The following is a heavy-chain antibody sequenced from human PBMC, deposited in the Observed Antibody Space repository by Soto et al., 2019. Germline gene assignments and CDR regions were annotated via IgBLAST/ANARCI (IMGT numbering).Heavy chain of an antibody. CDR3: AAVGATQTWDAFDI. V-gene: IGHV1-58*01. CDR2: IVVGSGNT. D-gene: IGHD1-26*01. Sequence: KVSCKASGFTFTSSAVQWVRQARGQRLEWIGWIVVGSGNTNYAQKFQERVTITRDMSTSTAYMELSSLRSEDTAVYYCAAVGATQTWDAFDIWGQGTMVTVSS. CDR1: GFTFTSSA. J-gene: IGHJ3*02.